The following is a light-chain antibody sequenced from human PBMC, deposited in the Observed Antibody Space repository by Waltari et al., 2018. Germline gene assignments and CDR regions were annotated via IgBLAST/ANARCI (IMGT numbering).Light chain of an antibody. CDR1: SSDVGNYIL. CDR2: EDT. J-gene: IGLJ3*02. V-gene: IGLV2-23*01. Sequence: QSALTQPASVSASPGQSMTISCTATSSDVGNYILVSWCQQHQGKAPKIMIYEDTKRRAVCANRFSGVKSGNTASLTISGLQAEDEADYFCSSYAGSSTLMFGGGTKLSVL. CDR3: SSYAGSSTLM.